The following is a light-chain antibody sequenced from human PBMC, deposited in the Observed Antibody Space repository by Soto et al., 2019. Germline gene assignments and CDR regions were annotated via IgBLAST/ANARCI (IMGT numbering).Light chain of an antibody. CDR2: DAS. CDR1: ESVVSSY. V-gene: IGKV3-20*01. Sequence: EILLTQSPGTLSLSPGERATLSCRATESVVSSYLAWYQLKPGQAPRLLIYDASSRATGIPDRFSGRGSGTDFTLTISRLEPEDFAVYYCQQYGSIPWTFGQGTKVDIK. CDR3: QQYGSIPWT. J-gene: IGKJ1*01.